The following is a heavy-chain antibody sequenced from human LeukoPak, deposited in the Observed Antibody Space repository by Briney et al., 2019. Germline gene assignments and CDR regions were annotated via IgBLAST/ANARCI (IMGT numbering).Heavy chain of an antibody. J-gene: IGHJ4*02. V-gene: IGHV1-2*02. Sequence: GASVKVSCKASGYTFTGYYMHWVRQAPGQGLEWMGWINPNSGGTNYAQKFQGRVTVTRDTSISTAYMELSRLRSDDTAVYYCAREGDCSSTSCYGPPGFDYWGQGTLVTVSS. D-gene: IGHD2-2*01. CDR1: GYTFTGYY. CDR3: AREGDCSSTSCYGPPGFDY. CDR2: INPNSGGT.